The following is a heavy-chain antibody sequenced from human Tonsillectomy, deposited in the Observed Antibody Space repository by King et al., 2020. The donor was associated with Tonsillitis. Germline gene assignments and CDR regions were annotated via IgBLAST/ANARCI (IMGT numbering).Heavy chain of an antibody. D-gene: IGHD4/OR15-4a*01. V-gene: IGHV3-33*05. Sequence: VQLVESGGGVVQPGRSLRLSCVTSGFTFSSYDIHWVRQAPGKGLEWVAVISNDGSNKYYADSVQGRFTISRDNSKNRLYLQMNSLRAEDTAVYYCARDRDDYIFDYWGQGTLVTVSS. CDR2: ISNDGSNK. J-gene: IGHJ4*02. CDR3: ARDRDDYIFDY. CDR1: GFTFSSYD.